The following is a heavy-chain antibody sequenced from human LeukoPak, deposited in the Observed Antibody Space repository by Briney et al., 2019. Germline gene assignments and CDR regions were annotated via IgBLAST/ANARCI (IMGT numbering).Heavy chain of an antibody. CDR1: GFSFSDYY. Sequence: GGSLRLSCAASGFSFSDYYMTWLRQAPGKGLEWLSYIGTSGSDTYYVDSVKGRFTISRDNAKNSLYLHLNSLRADDTAVYYCARARMVRGVISYGMDVWGKGTTVTVSS. CDR3: ARARMVRGVISYGMDV. J-gene: IGHJ6*04. D-gene: IGHD3-10*01. CDR2: IGTSGSDT. V-gene: IGHV3-11*01.